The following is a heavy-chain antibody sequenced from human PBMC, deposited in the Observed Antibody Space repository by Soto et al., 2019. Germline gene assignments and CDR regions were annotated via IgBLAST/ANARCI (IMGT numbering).Heavy chain of an antibody. CDR1: GLTFSSYA. Sequence: GGSLRLSCAASGLTFSSYAMHWVRQAPGKGLEWVAVISYDGSNKYYADSVKGRFTISRDNSKNTLYLQMNSLRAEDTAVYYCARVGSGSPLRRGKNYYYYGMDVWGQGTTVTVSS. CDR2: ISYDGSNK. J-gene: IGHJ6*02. D-gene: IGHD3-10*01. CDR3: ARVGSGSPLRRGKNYYYYGMDV. V-gene: IGHV3-30-3*01.